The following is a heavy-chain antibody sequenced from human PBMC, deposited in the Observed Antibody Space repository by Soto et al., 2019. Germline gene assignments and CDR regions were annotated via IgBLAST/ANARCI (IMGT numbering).Heavy chain of an antibody. J-gene: IGHJ5*02. Sequence: QVQLQESGPGLVKPSGTLSLTCAVSGGSISSSNWWSWVRQPPGKGLEWIGEIYHSGSTNYNPSLKSQVTISLYKCKNQFSLKRSSVTAADTAVFYCARDYMVRGVMRWFDPWGQGTLVTVSS. CDR1: GGSISSSNW. CDR3: ARDYMVRGVMRWFDP. V-gene: IGHV4-4*02. D-gene: IGHD3-10*01. CDR2: IYHSGST.